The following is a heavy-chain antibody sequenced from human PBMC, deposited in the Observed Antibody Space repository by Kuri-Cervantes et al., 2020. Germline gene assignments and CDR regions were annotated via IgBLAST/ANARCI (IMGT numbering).Heavy chain of an antibody. Sequence: ASVKVSCKASGYTFTGYYMHWVRQAPGQGLEWMGWINPNSGGTNYAQKFQGRVTMTRDTSISTAYMELSRLRSDDTAVYYCARDYKWLRLDDEYYYGMDVWGQGTTVTVSS. V-gene: IGHV1-2*02. CDR1: GYTFTGYY. D-gene: IGHD5-12*01. CDR3: ARDYKWLRLDDEYYYGMDV. CDR2: INPNSGGT. J-gene: IGHJ6*02.